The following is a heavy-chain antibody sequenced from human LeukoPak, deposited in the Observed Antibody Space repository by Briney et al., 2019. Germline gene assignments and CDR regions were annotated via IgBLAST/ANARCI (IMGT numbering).Heavy chain of an antibody. CDR2: INNSRST. D-gene: IGHD3-10*01. J-gene: IGHJ6*03. V-gene: IGHV4-34*01. CDR1: GFTFGDYA. Sequence: GSLRLSCTASGFTFGDYAMSWFRQAPGKGLEWIGEINNSRSTNYNPSLKSRATISVDTSKNQFSLKLSSVTAADTAVYYCARGRGYYGSGNTIKIYMDVWGKGTTVTVSS. CDR3: ARGRGYYGSGNTIKIYMDV.